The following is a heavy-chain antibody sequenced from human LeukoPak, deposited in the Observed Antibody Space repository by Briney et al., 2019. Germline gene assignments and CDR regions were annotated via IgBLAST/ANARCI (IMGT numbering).Heavy chain of an antibody. CDR1: GYTFTSYD. J-gene: IGHJ6*03. CDR2: MTPNSVNT. V-gene: IGHV1-8*03. CDR3: ARGMRGYRGSYASLYYYSYYYMDA. D-gene: IGHD1-26*01. Sequence: ASVKVSCKASGYTFTSYDINWARQATGQGLEWMGWMTPNSVNTGYAQKFQGRVTITRNTSISTAYMELSSLRSEDTAVYYCARGMRGYRGSYASLYYYSYYYMDAWGKGTTVTVSS.